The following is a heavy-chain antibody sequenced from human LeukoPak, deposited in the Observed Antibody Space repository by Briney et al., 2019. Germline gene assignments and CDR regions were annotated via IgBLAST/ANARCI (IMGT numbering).Heavy chain of an antibody. V-gene: IGHV1-3*01. D-gene: IGHD2-2*01. J-gene: IGHJ4*02. CDR2: ISCGKGET. Sequence: ASVKVSCKTSGYTSTRYAIHWVRQAPGQGLEWMGWISCGKGETKYSQKFQDRVTITRDTSASTAYMELSSLRSEDTAVYYCARDNGYQLLWWWGQGTLVTVSS. CDR3: ARDNGYQLLWW. CDR1: GYTSTRYA.